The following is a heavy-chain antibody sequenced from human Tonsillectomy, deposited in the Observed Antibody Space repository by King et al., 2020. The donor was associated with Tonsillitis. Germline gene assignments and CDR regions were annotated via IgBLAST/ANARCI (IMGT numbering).Heavy chain of an antibody. Sequence: VQLQESGPGLVKPSETLSLTCTVSVGSISSSSYFWAWIRQPPGKGLEWIGSISYSGSTNYNPSLNSRVTISLGTSKNQFSLKLSSVTAADTAVYYCARRFTGSTYSFTFDIWGQGTMVTVSS. V-gene: IGHV4-39*01. J-gene: IGHJ3*02. CDR1: VGSISSSSYF. CDR2: ISYSGST. CDR3: ARRFTGSTYSFTFDI. D-gene: IGHD5-18*01.